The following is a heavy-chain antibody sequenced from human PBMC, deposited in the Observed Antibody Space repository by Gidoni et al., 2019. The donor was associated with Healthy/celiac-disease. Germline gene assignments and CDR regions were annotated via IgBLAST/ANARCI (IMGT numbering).Heavy chain of an antibody. CDR3: ARDRQYQLLPHLDYYYGMDV. V-gene: IGHV3-30*01. J-gene: IGHJ6*02. Sequence: QVQLVESGGGVVQPGRSLSLSCAASAFTFSSDAMHCLRQAPGKGREWWAVISYDGSNKYYAESVKDRFTISRDNSMTTLYLQMNSLRAEDTAVYYCARDRQYQLLPHLDYYYGMDVWGQGTTVTVSS. CDR1: AFTFSSDA. D-gene: IGHD2-2*01. CDR2: ISYDGSNK.